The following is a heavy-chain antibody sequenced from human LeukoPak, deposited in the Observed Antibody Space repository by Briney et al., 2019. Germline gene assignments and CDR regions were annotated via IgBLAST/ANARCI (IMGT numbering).Heavy chain of an antibody. CDR2: IDHSGST. J-gene: IGHJ6*03. Sequence: SETLSLTCTVSGYSISSGYYWGWIRPPPGKGLEWTGSIDHSGSTYYNPSLKSRITISVDTSKNQFSLKLSSVTAADTAVYYCARRLGRKFGERFYYYHYMDVWGKGTTVTISS. D-gene: IGHD3-10*01. CDR1: GYSISSGYY. CDR3: ARRLGRKFGERFYYYHYMDV. V-gene: IGHV4-38-2*02.